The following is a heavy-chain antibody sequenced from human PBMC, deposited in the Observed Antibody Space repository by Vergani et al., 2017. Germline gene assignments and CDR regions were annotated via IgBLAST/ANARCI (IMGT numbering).Heavy chain of an antibody. CDR3: ARTGYSSGWSPFQH. D-gene: IGHD6-19*01. Sequence: EVQLLESGGGLVQPGGSLRLSCSASGFTFSSYAMHWVRQAPGKGLEYVSAISSNGGSTYYADSVKGRFTISRDNSKNTLYLQMSSLRAEDTAVYYCARTGYSSGWSPFQHWGQGTLVTVSS. J-gene: IGHJ1*01. CDR1: GFTFSSYA. V-gene: IGHV3-64D*06. CDR2: ISSNGGST.